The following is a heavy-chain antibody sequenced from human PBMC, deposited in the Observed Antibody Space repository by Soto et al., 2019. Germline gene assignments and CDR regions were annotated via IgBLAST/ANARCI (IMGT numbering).Heavy chain of an antibody. J-gene: IGHJ6*02. CDR1: GGTFKSYV. V-gene: IGHV1-69*01. CDR2: FIPLFGTP. D-gene: IGHD2-8*01. CDR3: ARGLTVYSAVVHYYYAMDV. Sequence: QVQLVQSGAEVKKPGSSVKVSCKASGGTFKSYVFSWVRQAPGQGLEWMGGFIPLFGTPNYAQKFQGRVTMTAVELTGNLYMEMSNLTSADLAVYYWARGLTVYSAVVHYYYAMDVWGQGTTVTVFS.